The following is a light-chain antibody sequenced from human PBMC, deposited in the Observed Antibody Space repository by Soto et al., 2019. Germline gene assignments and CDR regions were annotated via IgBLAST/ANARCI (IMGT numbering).Light chain of an antibody. CDR2: GAS. CDR3: QHYKNWPWT. CDR1: QSLDTN. J-gene: IGKJ1*01. V-gene: IGKV3-15*01. Sequence: EIVMTQSPATLSVSAGERATLSCGPCQSLDTNSACYQKKAGQAPRLLIYGASTRATAIPARFSRSASGTEFTLPISSLQSEDFAVYFCQHYKNWPWTFGQGTKVDIK.